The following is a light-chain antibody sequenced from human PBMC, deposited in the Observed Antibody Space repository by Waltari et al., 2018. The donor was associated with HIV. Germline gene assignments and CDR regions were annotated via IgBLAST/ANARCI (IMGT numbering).Light chain of an antibody. Sequence: QTVVTQEPSFSVSPGETVTLTCGLRSGSVSHTNYPSWYQQTPGQAPRTLIYSTSARSSVVPDRFSGSMIGNKAALTITGAQADDECDYYCVLYMGSGNMLFGGGTKLAVL. CDR1: SGSVSHTNY. CDR2: STS. V-gene: IGLV8-61*01. CDR3: VLYMGSGNML. J-gene: IGLJ3*02.